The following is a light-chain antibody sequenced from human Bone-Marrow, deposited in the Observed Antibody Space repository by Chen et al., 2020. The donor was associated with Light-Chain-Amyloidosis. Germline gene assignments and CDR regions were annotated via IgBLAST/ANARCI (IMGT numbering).Light chain of an antibody. CDR3: GTWDSSLSVNWV. CDR2: DNN. Sequence: QSVLTQPPSVSAAPGQKGTISRPGSSSNSENNDVYWYQKLPATAPKLLIYDNNNRPSGITDRFAGAKSGTSATLGITGLQTGDEADYYCGTWDSSLSVNWVFGGGTKLTVL. V-gene: IGLV1-51*01. CDR1: SSNSENND. J-gene: IGLJ3*02.